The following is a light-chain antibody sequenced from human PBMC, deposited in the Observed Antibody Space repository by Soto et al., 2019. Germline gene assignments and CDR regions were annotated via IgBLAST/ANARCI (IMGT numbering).Light chain of an antibody. CDR3: SSYAGSSNV. V-gene: IGLV2-8*01. CDR2: EVN. J-gene: IGLJ1*01. CDR1: SSDVGGYNY. Sequence: QSALTQPPSASGSPGQSVAISCTGTSSDVGGYNYVSWYQQHPGKAHKLMIYEVNKRPSGVPDRFSGSKSGNTASLTVSGPQAEDEADYYCSSYAGSSNVFGTGTKLTVL.